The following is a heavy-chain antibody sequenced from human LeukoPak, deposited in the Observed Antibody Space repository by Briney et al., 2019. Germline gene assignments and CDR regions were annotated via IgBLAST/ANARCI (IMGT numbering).Heavy chain of an antibody. V-gene: IGHV1-2*02. CDR3: ARPSVPTYYCDSSGYYLLDY. J-gene: IGHJ4*02. CDR1: GYTFTGYY. D-gene: IGHD3-22*01. CDR2: INPNSGGT. Sequence: GASVKVSCKASGYTFTGYYMHWVRQAPGQGLEWMGWINPNSGGTNYAQKFQGRVTMTRDTSISTAYMELSRLRSDDTAVYYCARPSVPTYYCDSSGYYLLDYWGQGTLVTVSS.